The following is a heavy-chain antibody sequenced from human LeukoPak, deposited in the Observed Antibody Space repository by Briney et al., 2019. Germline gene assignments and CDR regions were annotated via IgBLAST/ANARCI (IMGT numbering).Heavy chain of an antibody. Sequence: SVKVSCKASGGTFSSYAISWVRQAPGQGLEWMGRIIPIFGIANYAQKFQGRVTITADKSTSTAYMELSSLRSEDTAVYYCAREDPQSRAFDIWGQGTMVTVSS. J-gene: IGHJ3*02. CDR1: GGTFSSYA. V-gene: IGHV1-69*04. CDR2: IIPIFGIA. CDR3: AREDPQSRAFDI.